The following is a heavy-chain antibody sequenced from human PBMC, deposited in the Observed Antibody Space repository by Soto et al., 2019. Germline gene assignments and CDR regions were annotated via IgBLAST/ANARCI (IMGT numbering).Heavy chain of an antibody. J-gene: IGHJ3*02. D-gene: IGHD2-21*02. CDR1: GFSFTTYA. Sequence: EVQLVESGGDLVQPGGSLRLSCSASGFSFTTYAMHWVRQAPGKGLEYVSAISSNGRTTYYADSVKDRFTISRDNSKNTLFLQMSSLRTEDTAVYYCVKGVVTAPSLEGGAFDIWGQGTMVTVSS. CDR3: VKGVVTAPSLEGGAFDI. CDR2: ISSNGRTT. V-gene: IGHV3-64D*08.